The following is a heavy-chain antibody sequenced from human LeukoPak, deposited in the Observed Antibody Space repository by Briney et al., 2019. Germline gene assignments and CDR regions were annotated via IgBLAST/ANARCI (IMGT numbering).Heavy chain of an antibody. CDR3: ARQLPRQVDY. Sequence: GGSLRLSCAASGFTFNTYSMNWVRQAPGKGLEWVSSISSSSSYISYADSVKGRFTIARDNAKNSVYLEMNSLRPDDTAVYYCARQLPRQVDYWGQGTLVTVSS. CDR1: GFTFNTYS. D-gene: IGHD2-2*01. CDR2: ISSSSSYI. V-gene: IGHV3-21*04. J-gene: IGHJ4*02.